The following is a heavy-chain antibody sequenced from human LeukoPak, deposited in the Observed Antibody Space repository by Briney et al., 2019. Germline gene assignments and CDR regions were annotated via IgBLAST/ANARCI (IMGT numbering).Heavy chain of an antibody. CDR2: INHSGST. V-gene: IGHV4-34*01. Sequence: SETLSLTCTVSGGSISSYYWSWLRQPPGKGLEWIGEINHSGSTNYNPSLKSRVTISVDTSKNQFSLKLISVTAADTAVYYCAREGHDTIFGVVIQYNWFDPWGQGTLVTVSS. CDR1: GGSISSYY. J-gene: IGHJ5*02. CDR3: AREGHDTIFGVVIQYNWFDP. D-gene: IGHD3-3*01.